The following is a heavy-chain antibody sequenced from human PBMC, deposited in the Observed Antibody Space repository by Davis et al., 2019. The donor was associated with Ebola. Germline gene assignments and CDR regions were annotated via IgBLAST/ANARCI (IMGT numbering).Heavy chain of an antibody. CDR2: IYYSGTT. Sequence: SETLSLTCAVSGGSISSYYWSWIRQPPGKGLEWIGYIYYSGTTNYNPSLKSRVTISVDTSRNQFSLKLSSVTAADTAVYYCAREVRAFDIWGQGTMVTVSS. CDR3: AREVRAFDI. CDR1: GGSISSYY. J-gene: IGHJ3*02. V-gene: IGHV4-59*01.